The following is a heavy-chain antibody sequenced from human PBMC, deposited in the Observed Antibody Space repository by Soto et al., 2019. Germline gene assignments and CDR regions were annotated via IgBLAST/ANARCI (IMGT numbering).Heavy chain of an antibody. Sequence: GGSLRLSCAASGFTFSSYAMSWVRQAPGKGLDWVSVIGYRTTNTHYADSVKGRFTISRDESKNTVYLQMNNLRVEDTAVYYCAKDRGGGWVIDYWGQGTQVTVSS. CDR2: IGYRTTNT. D-gene: IGHD6-19*01. J-gene: IGHJ4*02. CDR1: GFTFSSYA. V-gene: IGHV3-23*01. CDR3: AKDRGGGWVIDY.